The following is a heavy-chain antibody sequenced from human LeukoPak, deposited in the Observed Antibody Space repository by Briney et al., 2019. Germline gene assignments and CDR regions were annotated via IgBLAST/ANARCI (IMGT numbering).Heavy chain of an antibody. CDR3: ARGEAVAGFDY. J-gene: IGHJ4*02. V-gene: IGHV3-30*04. CDR1: GFTFSSYA. D-gene: IGHD6-19*01. CDR2: ISYDGSNK. Sequence: GRSLSLSCAASGFTFSSYAMHWVRQAPGKGLEWVAVISYDGSNKYYADSVKGRFTISRDNSKNTLYLQMNSLRAEDTAVYYCARGEAVAGFDYWGQGTLVTVSS.